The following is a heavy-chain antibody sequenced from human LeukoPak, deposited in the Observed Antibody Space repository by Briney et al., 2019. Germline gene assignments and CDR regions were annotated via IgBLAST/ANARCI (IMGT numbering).Heavy chain of an antibody. CDR2: IYHSGTS. CDR1: GDSISSYF. D-gene: IGHD1-26*01. CDR3: ARGSYGWFDP. J-gene: IGHJ5*02. V-gene: IGHV4-59*01. Sequence: SSETLFLTCTVSGDSISSYFWTWIRQPPGKGLEWIGFIYHSGTSSYNPSLKSRLTMSVDTSKNQVSLKLNSVTAADTAIYYCARGSYGWFDPWXXXTLVTVSS.